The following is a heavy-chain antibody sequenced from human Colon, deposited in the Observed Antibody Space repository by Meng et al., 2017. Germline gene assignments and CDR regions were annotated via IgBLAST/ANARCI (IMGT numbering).Heavy chain of an antibody. D-gene: IGHD1-14*01. CDR3: GFVEAGTNAGAFDM. V-gene: IGHV4-34*01. J-gene: IGHJ3*02. Sequence: WGAGLLKTSEPLSLAGAVYGGSFTGYYCSWIRQPPGKGLEWIGEISHSGSTKYNPSLKSRVTISVDTSKNQFSLRLNSVTAADTAMYYCGFVEAGTNAGAFDMWGQGTMVTVSS. CDR2: ISHSGST. CDR1: GGSFTGYY.